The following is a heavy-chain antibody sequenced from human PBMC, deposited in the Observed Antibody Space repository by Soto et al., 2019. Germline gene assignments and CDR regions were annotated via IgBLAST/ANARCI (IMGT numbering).Heavy chain of an antibody. Sequence: ASVKVSCKVSGYTLTELSMHWVRQAPGKGLEWMGGFDPEDAEIIYAQKFQGRVTMTEDTSTDTAYMELRSLRSDDTAVYYCARDFFLPLGYCSGGSCQLGYFDYWGQGTPVTVSS. V-gene: IGHV1-24*01. CDR3: ARDFFLPLGYCSGGSCQLGYFDY. D-gene: IGHD2-15*01. J-gene: IGHJ4*02. CDR1: GYTLTELS. CDR2: FDPEDAEI.